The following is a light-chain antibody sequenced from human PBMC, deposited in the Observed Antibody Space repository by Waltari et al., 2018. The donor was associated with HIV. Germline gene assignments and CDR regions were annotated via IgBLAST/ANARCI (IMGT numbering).Light chain of an antibody. V-gene: IGLV6-57*02. CDR2: ENN. Sequence: NFMLTQPHSVSESPGKTVIISCTGSSGSIAGNYVQWFQQRPGSALTTVIYENNQRPSWVPVRFSGAIETSPTSASLTISGLKTDDEADYYCQSYDSNNQGVIGGGTKLTVL. J-gene: IGLJ3*02. CDR1: SGSIAGNY. CDR3: QSYDSNNQGV.